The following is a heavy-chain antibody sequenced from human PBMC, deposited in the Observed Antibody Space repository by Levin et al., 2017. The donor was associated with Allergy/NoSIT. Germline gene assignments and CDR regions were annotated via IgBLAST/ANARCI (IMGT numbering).Heavy chain of an antibody. Sequence: GESLKISCAASGFTFEMYTMIWVRQAPGKRLEWVSCISSDSRYIYYADSLEGRLTVSRDNAKNSLYLQLNGLSPEDTAVYYCARVTVAADDHDSDVFDIWGQGTMVTVSS. CDR2: ISSDSRYI. CDR1: GFTFEMYT. CDR3: ARVTVAADDHDSDVFDI. D-gene: IGHD6-13*01. V-gene: IGHV3-21*01. J-gene: IGHJ3*02.